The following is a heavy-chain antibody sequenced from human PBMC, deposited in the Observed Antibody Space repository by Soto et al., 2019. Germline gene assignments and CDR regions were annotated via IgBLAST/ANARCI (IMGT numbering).Heavy chain of an antibody. CDR3: ARSNRYSSSSGFGGGFDY. Sequence: QAQLVESGGGVVQPGKSLRLSCAASGFKLGGFGVHWVRQAPGKGLEWVAVIWSDGMNKKYADSVKGRFTVSRDITKNTVFLQMDSLTAEDTAVYYCARSNRYSSSSGFGGGFDYWGQGTLLTVSS. D-gene: IGHD6-6*01. CDR1: GFKLGGFG. J-gene: IGHJ4*02. CDR2: IWSDGMNK. V-gene: IGHV3-33*03.